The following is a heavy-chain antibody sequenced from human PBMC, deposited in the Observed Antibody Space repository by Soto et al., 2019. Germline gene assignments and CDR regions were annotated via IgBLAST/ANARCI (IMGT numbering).Heavy chain of an antibody. CDR1: GGTFNSYT. CDR3: ATSYGAGSTHFDS. J-gene: IGHJ4*02. D-gene: IGHD3-10*01. V-gene: IGHV1-69*02. CDR2: VNPIVGMS. Sequence: QVQLVQSGPEVKKPGSSVKVSCTASGGTFNSYTLNWVRHAPGQRPEWVGRVNPIVGMSTSASKFQGRVTLTADKSTNRAYMDLTGLKSEDTAVYYCATSYGAGSTHFDSWGQGTLVTV.